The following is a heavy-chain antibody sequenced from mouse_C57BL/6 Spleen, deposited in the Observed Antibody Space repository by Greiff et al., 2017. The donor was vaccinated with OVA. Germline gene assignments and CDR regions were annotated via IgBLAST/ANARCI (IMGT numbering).Heavy chain of an antibody. Sequence: QVQLQQPGAELVKPGASVKLSCKASGYTFTSYWMQWVKQRPGQGLEWIGEIDPSDSYTNYNQKFKGKATLTVDTSSSTAYMQLSSLTSEDSAVYYWARGAYSKPFDYWGQGTTLTVSS. CDR2: IDPSDSYT. V-gene: IGHV1-50*01. J-gene: IGHJ2*01. CDR3: ARGAYSKPFDY. D-gene: IGHD2-5*01. CDR1: GYTFTSYW.